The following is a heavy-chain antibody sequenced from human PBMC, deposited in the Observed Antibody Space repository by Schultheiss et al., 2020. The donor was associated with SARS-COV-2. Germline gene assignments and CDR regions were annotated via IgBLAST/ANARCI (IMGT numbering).Heavy chain of an antibody. CDR2: ISYDGSNK. J-gene: IGHJ6*02. V-gene: IGHV3-30*04. CDR3: ANPVMVTVPLRGGRTWYGMDV. D-gene: IGHD2-21*02. CDR1: GFTFSSYA. Sequence: GGSLRLSCAASGFTFSSYAMHWVRQAPGKGLEWVAVISYDGSNKYYADSVKGRFTISRDNSKNTLYLQMDSLRAEDTAVYYCANPVMVTVPLRGGRTWYGMDVWGQGTTVTVAS.